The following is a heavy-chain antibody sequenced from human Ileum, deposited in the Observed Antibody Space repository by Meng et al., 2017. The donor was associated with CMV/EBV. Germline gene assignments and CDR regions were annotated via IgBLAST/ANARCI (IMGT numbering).Heavy chain of an antibody. D-gene: IGHD3-10*01. Sequence: VSVFIFRDHSMHWFRQAPGKGLEWVARIKNKRDSYITEYAASVRGRFTISRDDSKNSLYLEVNSLKTEDTAVYYCGRDSMKGGGFDCWGQGVLVTVSS. J-gene: IGHJ4*02. CDR2: IKNKRDSYIT. V-gene: IGHV3-72*01. CDR1: VFIFRDHS. CDR3: GRDSMKGGGFDC.